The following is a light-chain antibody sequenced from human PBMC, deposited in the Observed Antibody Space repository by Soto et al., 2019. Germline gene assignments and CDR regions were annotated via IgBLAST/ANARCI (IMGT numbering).Light chain of an antibody. V-gene: IGLV2-11*01. J-gene: IGLJ3*02. CDR3: CSYSGSDSLL. CDR2: DVS. Sequence: QSVLTQPRSVSGSPGESVTISCSGTSSDVGSYNYVSWYQPYPGKAPKVMIYDVSERPSEVPVRFSGSKSGNTASLTMSGLQAEDEAEYFCCSYSGSDSLLFGGGTKLTVL. CDR1: SSDVGSYNY.